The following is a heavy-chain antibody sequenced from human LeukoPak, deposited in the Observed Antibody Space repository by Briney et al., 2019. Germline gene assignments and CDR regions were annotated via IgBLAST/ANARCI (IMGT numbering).Heavy chain of an antibody. Sequence: GGSLRLSCAASGFTFSTSWMSWVRHVPGKGLEWVANIKKDGSETYYVDSVKGRFTISRDNAENSLYLQMNSLRAEDTAMYYCARGRYSGTTYYFDYWGQGTLVTVSS. CDR1: GFTFSTSW. J-gene: IGHJ4*02. V-gene: IGHV3-7*03. CDR2: IKKDGSET. CDR3: ARGRYSGTTYYFDY. D-gene: IGHD5-12*01.